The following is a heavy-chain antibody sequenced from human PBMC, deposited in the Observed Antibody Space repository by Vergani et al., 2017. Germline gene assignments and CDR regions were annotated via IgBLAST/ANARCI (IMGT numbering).Heavy chain of an antibody. D-gene: IGHD2-15*01. CDR3: ARQRAGDSGGRIDY. CDR1: GYTFINYW. CDR2: IHPGDSHT. V-gene: IGHV5-51*01. Sequence: EVQLVQSGAEVKKPGESLRISCRGSGYTFINYWIGWVRQMPGKGLEWMGIIHPGDSHTRYSPSFLGQVTISAAKSISTASLQWSSLKASDTAMYYCARQRAGDSGGRIDYWGQGTLVTVSS. J-gene: IGHJ4*02.